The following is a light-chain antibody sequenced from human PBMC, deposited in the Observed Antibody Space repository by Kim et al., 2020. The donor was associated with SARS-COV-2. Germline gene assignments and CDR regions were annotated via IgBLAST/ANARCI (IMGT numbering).Light chain of an antibody. CDR1: VLAKKY. CDR2: KDS. J-gene: IGLJ2*01. Sequence: VSPEQKARITCSGDVLAKKYARWFQQKPGQAPVLVIYKDSERPSGIPERFSGSSSGTTVTLTISGAQVDDEADYYCYSAADNNLGVFGGGTQLTVL. V-gene: IGLV3-27*01. CDR3: YSAADNNLGV.